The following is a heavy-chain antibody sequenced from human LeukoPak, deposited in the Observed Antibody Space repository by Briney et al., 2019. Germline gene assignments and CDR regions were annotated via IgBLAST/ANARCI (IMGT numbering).Heavy chain of an antibody. V-gene: IGHV1-18*01. CDR2: ISAYNGNT. CDR1: GYTFTSYG. Sequence: ASVKGSCKASGYTFTSYGISWVRQAPGQGLEWMGWISAYNGNTNYAQKLQGRVTMTTDTSTSTAYVELGSLRSDDTAVYYCARGGIAVAGTRYFQHWGQGTLVTVSS. D-gene: IGHD6-19*01. CDR3: ARGGIAVAGTRYFQH. J-gene: IGHJ1*01.